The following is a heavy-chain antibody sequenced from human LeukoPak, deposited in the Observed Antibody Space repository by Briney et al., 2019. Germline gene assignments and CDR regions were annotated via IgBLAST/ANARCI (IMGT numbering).Heavy chain of an antibody. CDR3: ASQLTSFTVDY. Sequence: PGGSLRLSCAASGFTFSSYGMHWVRQAPGKGLEWVAVISYDGSNKYYADSVKGRFTISRDNSKNTLYLQMNSLRAEDTAVYYCASQLTSFTVDYWGQGTLVTVSS. CDR2: ISYDGSNK. V-gene: IGHV3-30*03. D-gene: IGHD1-1*01. J-gene: IGHJ4*02. CDR1: GFTFSSYG.